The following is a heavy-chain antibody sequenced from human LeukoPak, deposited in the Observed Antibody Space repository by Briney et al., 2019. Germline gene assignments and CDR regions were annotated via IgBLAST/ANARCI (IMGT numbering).Heavy chain of an antibody. J-gene: IGHJ5*02. D-gene: IGHD6-13*01. CDR2: ISAYNGNT. Sequence: ASVKVSCKASGYTFTSYGIIWVRQAPGQGLEWMGWISAYNGNTNYAQKLQGRVTMTTDTSTSTAYMELRSLRSDDTAVYYCARDKEQPNENWFDPWGQGTLVTVSS. V-gene: IGHV1-18*01. CDR1: GYTFTSYG. CDR3: ARDKEQPNENWFDP.